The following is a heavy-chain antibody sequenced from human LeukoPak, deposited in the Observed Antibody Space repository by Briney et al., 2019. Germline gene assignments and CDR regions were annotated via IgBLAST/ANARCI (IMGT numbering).Heavy chain of an antibody. D-gene: IGHD3-22*01. CDR3: ARDPPDYYDSSVGSCD. CDR2: INPNSGGT. V-gene: IGHV1-2*02. J-gene: IGHJ4*02. CDR1: GYTFIGYY. Sequence: ASVKVSCKASGYTFIGYYMHWVRQAPGQGREWMGWINPNSGGTNYAQKFQGRVAMTRDTSISTAYMELSRLRSDDTAVYYCARDPPDYYDSSVGSCDWGQGTLVTVSS.